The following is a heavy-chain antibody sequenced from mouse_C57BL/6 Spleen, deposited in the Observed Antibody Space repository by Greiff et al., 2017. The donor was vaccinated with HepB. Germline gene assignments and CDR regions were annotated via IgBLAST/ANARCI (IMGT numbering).Heavy chain of an antibody. Sequence: VQLQQSGPELVKPGASVKISCKASGYAFSSSWMNWVKQRPGKGLEWIGRIYPGDGDTNYNGKFKGKATLTADKSSSTAYMQLSSLTSEDSAVYFCAREGDLYYGVFAYWGQGTLVTVSA. J-gene: IGHJ3*01. CDR3: AREGDLYYGVFAY. CDR1: GYAFSSSW. CDR2: IYPGDGDT. D-gene: IGHD2-1*01. V-gene: IGHV1-82*01.